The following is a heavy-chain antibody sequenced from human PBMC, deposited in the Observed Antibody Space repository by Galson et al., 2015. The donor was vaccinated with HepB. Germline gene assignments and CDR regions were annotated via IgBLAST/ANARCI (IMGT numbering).Heavy chain of an antibody. V-gene: IGHV5-10-1*01. CDR3: ASPQHPPRPYSSGRNYYGMDV. J-gene: IGHJ6*02. CDR1: GYSFTSYW. CDR2: IDPSDSYT. D-gene: IGHD6-19*01. Sequence: QSGAEVKKPGESLRISCKGSGYSFTSYWISWVRQMPGKGLEWMGRIDPSDSYTNYSPSFQGHVTISADKSISTAYLQWSSLKASDTAMYYGASPQHPPRPYSSGRNYYGMDVWGQGTTVTVSS.